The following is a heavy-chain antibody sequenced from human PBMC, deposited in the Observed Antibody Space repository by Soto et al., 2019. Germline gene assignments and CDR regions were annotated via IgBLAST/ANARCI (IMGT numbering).Heavy chain of an antibody. CDR1: GGTFSSYA. CDR3: ARVFDDCGGDCLQFFQH. J-gene: IGHJ1*01. V-gene: IGHV1-69*12. Sequence: QVQLVQSGAEVKKPGSSVKVSCKASGGTFSSYAISWVRQAPGQGLEWMGGIIPIFGTANYAQKFQGRVTITADESTSTAYMELSSLRSEDTAVYYCARVFDDCGGDCLQFFQHWGQGTLVTVSS. D-gene: IGHD2-21*02. CDR2: IIPIFGTA.